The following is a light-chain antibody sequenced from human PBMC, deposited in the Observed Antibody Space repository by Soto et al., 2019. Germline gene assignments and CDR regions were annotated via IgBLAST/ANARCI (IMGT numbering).Light chain of an antibody. V-gene: IGLV4-69*01. J-gene: IGLJ2*01. CDR1: SGHSSYA. CDR3: QTWGTGIHLGV. CDR2: LNSDGSH. Sequence: QSVLTQSPSASASLGASVKLTCTLSSGHSSYAIAWHQQQPEKGPRYLMKLNSDGSHSKGDGIPDRFSGSSSGAERYLTISSLQSEDEADYYCQTWGTGIHLGVFGGGTKLTVL.